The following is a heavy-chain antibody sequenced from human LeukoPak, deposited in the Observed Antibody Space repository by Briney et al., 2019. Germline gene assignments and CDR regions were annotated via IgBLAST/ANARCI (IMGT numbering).Heavy chain of an antibody. D-gene: IGHD1-26*01. Sequence: GGSLRLSCAASGFTFSSYSMNWVRQAPGKGLEWVAFIRYDGSEKYYADSVQGRFTISRDNSKNTLSLQMTTLRPDDTAVYYCARDTSVGAAYFDFWGQGALVAVSS. CDR1: GFTFSSYS. CDR2: IRYDGSEK. V-gene: IGHV3-30*02. CDR3: ARDTSVGAAYFDF. J-gene: IGHJ4*02.